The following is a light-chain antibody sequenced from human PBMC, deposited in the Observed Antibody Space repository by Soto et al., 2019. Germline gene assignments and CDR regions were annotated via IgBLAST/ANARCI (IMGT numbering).Light chain of an antibody. CDR2: GTS. CDR1: QRLGTKF. Sequence: EIVLTQSPDTLSLSPGELATLSCRASQRLGTKFLAWYQQKAGQAPRLLIYGTSTRATGIPDRFSGSGSGTDFTLTISRLEPEDFAVYYCQHYGNSPPSVTFGPGTKVDIK. V-gene: IGKV3-20*01. J-gene: IGKJ3*01. CDR3: QHYGNSPPSVT.